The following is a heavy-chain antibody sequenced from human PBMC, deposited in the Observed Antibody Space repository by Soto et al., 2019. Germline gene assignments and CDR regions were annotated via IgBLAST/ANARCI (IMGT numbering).Heavy chain of an antibody. V-gene: IGHV4-30-2*01. CDR1: GGSISSGGYS. CDR3: ASSRYDFWSGYKPMNAFDI. Sequence: QLQLQESGSGLVKPSQTLSLTCAVSGGSISSGGYSWSWIRQPPGKGLERIGYIYHSGSTYYNPSLKGRVTISVDRSKNQFSLKLSSVTAADTAVYYCASSRYDFWSGYKPMNAFDIWGQGTMVTVSS. J-gene: IGHJ3*02. CDR2: IYHSGST. D-gene: IGHD3-3*01.